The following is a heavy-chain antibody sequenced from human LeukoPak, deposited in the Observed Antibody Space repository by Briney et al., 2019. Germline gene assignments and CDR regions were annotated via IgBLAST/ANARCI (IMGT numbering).Heavy chain of an antibody. Sequence: GASVKVSCKASGYTFTSYGISWVRQAPGQGLEWMGWISANNGNTNYAQKFRGRVTMTTDTSTSTAYMELRSLRSDDTAVYYCARDFDSSRWYQAEYFHHWGQGTLVTVSS. J-gene: IGHJ1*01. CDR2: ISANNGNT. CDR3: ARDFDSSRWYQAEYFHH. D-gene: IGHD6-19*01. CDR1: GYTFTSYG. V-gene: IGHV1-18*01.